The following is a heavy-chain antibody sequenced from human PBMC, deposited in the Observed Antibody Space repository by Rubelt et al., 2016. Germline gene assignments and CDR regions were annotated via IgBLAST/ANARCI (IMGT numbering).Heavy chain of an antibody. CDR3: ARALAVAGTRWFDY. Sequence: QVQLQQWGAGLLKPSETLSLTCAVYGGSFSGYYWSWIRQPPGKGLEWIGEINHSGSANYNPSLKGRVTISGDTSKNQFSRKLSSVTAADTAVYYCARALAVAGTRWFDYWGQGTLVTVAS. J-gene: IGHJ4*02. CDR1: GGSFSGYY. CDR2: INHSGSA. D-gene: IGHD6-19*01. V-gene: IGHV4-34*01.